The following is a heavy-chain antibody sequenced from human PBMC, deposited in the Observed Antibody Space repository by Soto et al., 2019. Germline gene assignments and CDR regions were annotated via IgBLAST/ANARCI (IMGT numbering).Heavy chain of an antibody. Sequence: GASVKVSCKASGGTFSSYAISWVRQAPGQGLEWMGGIIPIFGTANYAQKFQGRVTITADKSTSTAYMELSSLRSEDTAVYYCARALGAPLDYYYYYGMDVWGQGTTVTVSS. V-gene: IGHV1-69*06. CDR2: IIPIFGTA. CDR3: ARALGAPLDYYYYYGMDV. D-gene: IGHD1-1*01. CDR1: GGTFSSYA. J-gene: IGHJ6*02.